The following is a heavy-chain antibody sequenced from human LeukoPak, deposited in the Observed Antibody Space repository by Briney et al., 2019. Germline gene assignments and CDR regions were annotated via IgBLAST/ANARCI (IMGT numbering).Heavy chain of an antibody. D-gene: IGHD6-13*01. CDR3: ARDSGGIAAAVPYNWFDP. Sequence: PGGSLRLSCAASGFTFSSYGMHGVRQAPGKGREGVAVIWYDGSNKYYADSVKGRFTISRDNSKNTLYLQMNTLRAEDTAVYYCARDSGGIAAAVPYNWFDPWGQGTLVTVSS. CDR1: GFTFSSYG. J-gene: IGHJ5*02. V-gene: IGHV3-33*01. CDR2: IWYDGSNK.